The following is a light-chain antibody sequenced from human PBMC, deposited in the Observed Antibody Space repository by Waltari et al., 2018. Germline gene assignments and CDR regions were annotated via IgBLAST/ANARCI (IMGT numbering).Light chain of an antibody. CDR2: DAS. CDR3: QKYVSLPAT. V-gene: IGKV3-20*01. Sequence: EIVLTQSPGTLSLSPGERATLSCRASQRVSKSLAGYQQKPGQAPRLLIYDASSRASCIPDRFSGSGSGTDFSLTISRLEPEDFAVYYCQKYVSLPATFGQGTKVEI. CDR1: QRVSKS. J-gene: IGKJ1*01.